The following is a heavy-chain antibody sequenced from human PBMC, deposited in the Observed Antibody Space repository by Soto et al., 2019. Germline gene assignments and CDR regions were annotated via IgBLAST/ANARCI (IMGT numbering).Heavy chain of an antibody. CDR3: AKDSGSYYRGNFDY. CDR2: ISGSGGST. V-gene: IGHV3-23*01. CDR1: GFTFSSYA. Sequence: GGSLRLSCAASGFTFSSYAMSWVRQAPGRGLEWVSAISGSGGSTYYADSVKGRFTISRDNSKNTLYLQMNSLRAEDTAVYYCAKDSGSYYRGNFDYWGQGTLVTVSS. D-gene: IGHD1-26*01. J-gene: IGHJ4*02.